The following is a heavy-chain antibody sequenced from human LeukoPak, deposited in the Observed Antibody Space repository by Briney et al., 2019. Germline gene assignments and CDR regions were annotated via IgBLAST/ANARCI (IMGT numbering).Heavy chain of an antibody. CDR1: GFTLVSYA. D-gene: IGHD3-10*01. CDR3: AKDPPRIRAIVDAFDV. CDR2: ISGSGSIT. Sequence: GGSLRLSCAASGFTLVSYATIWVRQAPGKGLEWVSVISGSGSITDYADSVKGRFTISRDNSKIALYLQMNSLRVEDTDVYYCAKDPPRIRAIVDAFDVWGQGTMVTVSS. V-gene: IGHV3-23*01. J-gene: IGHJ3*01.